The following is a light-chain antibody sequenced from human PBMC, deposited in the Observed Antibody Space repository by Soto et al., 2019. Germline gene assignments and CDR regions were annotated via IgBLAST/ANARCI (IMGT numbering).Light chain of an antibody. J-gene: IGKJ1*01. CDR2: GAS. Sequence: EIVLTQSPGTLSLSPGERATLSCRASQSVSSSYLAWYQQKPGQAPRPLIYGASTRATGIPARFSGSGSGTEFTLTICSLQSEDFAVYYCQRYNNWPRTFGQGTKVDIK. CDR3: QRYNNWPRT. CDR1: QSVSSSY. V-gene: IGKV3-15*01.